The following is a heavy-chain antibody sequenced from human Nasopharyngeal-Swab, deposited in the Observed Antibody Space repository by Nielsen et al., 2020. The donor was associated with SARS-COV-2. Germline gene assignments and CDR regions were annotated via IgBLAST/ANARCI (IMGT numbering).Heavy chain of an antibody. CDR1: GFTFSSYS. V-gene: IGHV3-48*02. Sequence: GESLKISCAASGFTFSSYSMNWVRQAPVKRLEWVSYISTSSTTIYYADSVKGRFTISRDNAKNSLYLQMNSLRDEDTAVYYCARDPYYYDSSGYFNDAFDIWGQGTMVTVSS. CDR3: ARDPYYYDSSGYFNDAFDI. D-gene: IGHD3-22*01. CDR2: ISTSSTTI. J-gene: IGHJ3*02.